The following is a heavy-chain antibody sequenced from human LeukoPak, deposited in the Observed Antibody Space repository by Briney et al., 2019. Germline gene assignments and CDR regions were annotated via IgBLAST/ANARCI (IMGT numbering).Heavy chain of an antibody. Sequence: SETLSLTCAVYGGSFSGYYWSWIRQPPGKGLEWIGEINHSGSTNYNPSLKSRVTISVDTSKNQFSLKLSSVTAADTAVYYCARGREGYCSSTSCYTQNWFDPWGQGTLVTVSS. CDR3: ARGREGYCSSTSCYTQNWFDP. V-gene: IGHV4-34*01. J-gene: IGHJ5*02. D-gene: IGHD2-2*02. CDR1: GGSFSGYY. CDR2: INHSGST.